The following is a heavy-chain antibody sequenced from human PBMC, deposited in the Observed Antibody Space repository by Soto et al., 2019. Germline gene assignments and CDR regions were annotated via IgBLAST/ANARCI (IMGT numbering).Heavy chain of an antibody. V-gene: IGHV3-9*01. CDR1: GFTFDDYA. CDR2: ISWNSGNI. J-gene: IGHJ4*02. Sequence: SLRLSCAASGFTFDDYAMHWVRQAPGKGLEWVSSISWNSGNIDYADSVKGRFTVSRDNAKNSLYLHMSSLRSEDTALYYCAKDASITTTYLAHWGQGTLVTVSS. CDR3: AKDASITTTYLAH. D-gene: IGHD1-1*01.